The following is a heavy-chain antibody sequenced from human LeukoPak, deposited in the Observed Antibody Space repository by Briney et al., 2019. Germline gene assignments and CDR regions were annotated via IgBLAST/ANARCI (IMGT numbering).Heavy chain of an antibody. D-gene: IGHD1-20*01. J-gene: IGHJ5*02. V-gene: IGHV3-7*01. CDR1: GFTFGNYW. Sequence: PGGSLRLSCAASGFTFGNYWVSWVRQAPGKGLEWVATIRRGGVAKYYVDSVRGRFTTSRDNAQNSLFLQMNSLRAEDTALYFCARLSGDITVFDLWGQGTQVTVSS. CDR2: IRRGGVAK. CDR3: ARLSGDITVFDL.